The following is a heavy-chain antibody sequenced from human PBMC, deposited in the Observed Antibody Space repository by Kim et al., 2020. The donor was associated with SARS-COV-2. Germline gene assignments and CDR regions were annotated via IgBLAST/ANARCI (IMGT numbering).Heavy chain of an antibody. CDR2: MNPNSGNT. D-gene: IGHD3-10*01. J-gene: IGHJ4*02. CDR3: ARVYYYGSGCYYAFDY. CDR1: GYTFTSYD. V-gene: IGHV1-8*01. Sequence: ASVKVSCKASGYTFTSYDINWVRQATGQGLEWMGWMNPNSGNTGYAQKFQGRVTITRNTSISTAYMELSSLRSEDTAVYYCARVYYYGSGCYYAFDYWGQGTLVTVSS.